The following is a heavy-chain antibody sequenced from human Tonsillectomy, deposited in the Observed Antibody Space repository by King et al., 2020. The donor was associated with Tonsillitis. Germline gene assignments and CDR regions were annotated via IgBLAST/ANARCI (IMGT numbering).Heavy chain of an antibody. CDR3: ARGLYDSRWFDY. Sequence: VQLVQSGGGLVKPGGSLRLSCAASGFTFSSFGMHWVRQAPGKGLEWVSSISSGSSYIYYADSLKGRFTISRDNAKNSLDLQMNSLRAEDTAVYYCARGLYDSRWFDYWGQGTLVTVSS. CDR2: ISSGSSYI. D-gene: IGHD3-22*01. J-gene: IGHJ4*02. V-gene: IGHV3-21*01. CDR1: GFTFSSFG.